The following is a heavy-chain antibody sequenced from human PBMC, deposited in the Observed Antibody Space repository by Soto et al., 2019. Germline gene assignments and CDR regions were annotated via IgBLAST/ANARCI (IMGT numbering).Heavy chain of an antibody. V-gene: IGHV2-5*02. J-gene: IGHJ6*02. CDR1: VFSLSTSGVG. D-gene: IGHD2-2*01. Sequence: SGPTLVNPTHTLTLTCTFSVFSLSTSGVGVGWIRQPPGKALEWLALIYWDDDKRYSPSQKSRLTITKDTSKNQVVLTMTNMYPVDTATYYCAHTSIVVVPAAIPPAYYYYGMDVWGQGTTVTVSS. CDR3: AHTSIVVVPAAIPPAYYYYGMDV. CDR2: IYWDDDK.